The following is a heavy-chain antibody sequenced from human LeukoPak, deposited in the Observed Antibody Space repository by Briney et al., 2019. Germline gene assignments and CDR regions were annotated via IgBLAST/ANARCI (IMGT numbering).Heavy chain of an antibody. CDR1: GYTFTSYD. CDR3: ASRSHYCSSTSCYDKYAFDI. J-gene: IGHJ3*02. D-gene: IGHD2-2*01. CDR2: MNPNSGNT. V-gene: IGHV1-8*01. Sequence: ASVKVSCKASGYTFTSYDINWVRQATGQGLEWMGWMNPNSGNTGYAQKFQGRVTITADKSTSTAYMELSSLRSEDTAVYYCASRSHYCSSTSCYDKYAFDIWGQGTMVTVSS.